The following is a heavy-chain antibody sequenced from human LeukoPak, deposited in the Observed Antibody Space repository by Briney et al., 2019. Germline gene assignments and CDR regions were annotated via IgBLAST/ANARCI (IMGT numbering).Heavy chain of an antibody. CDR2: IHYSGST. V-gene: IGHV4-39*07. D-gene: IGHD3-10*01. CDR1: DDSISSSSYY. CDR3: ARYDYNKYFDY. J-gene: IGHJ4*02. Sequence: PSETLSLTCTVSDDSISSSSYYWGWIRQPPGKGLEWIGSIHYSGSTFYNPSLKSRVTISVDTSKNQFSLKLSSVTAADSAVYYCARYDYNKYFDYWGQGTLVTVSS.